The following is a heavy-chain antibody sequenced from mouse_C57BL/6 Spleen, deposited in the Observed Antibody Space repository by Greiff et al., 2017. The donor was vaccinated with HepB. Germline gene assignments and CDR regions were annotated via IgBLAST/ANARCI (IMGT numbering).Heavy chain of an antibody. D-gene: IGHD2-4*01. J-gene: IGHJ2*01. CDR3: ARPPNYDYDGYYFDY. V-gene: IGHV1-19*01. CDR1: GYTFTDYY. CDR2: INPYNGGT. Sequence: EVQLVESGPVLVKPGASVKMSCKASGYTFTDYYMNWVKQSHGKSLEWIGVINPYNGGTSYNQKFKGKATLTVDKSSSTAYMELNSLTSEDSAVYYCARPPNYDYDGYYFDYWGQGTTLTVSS.